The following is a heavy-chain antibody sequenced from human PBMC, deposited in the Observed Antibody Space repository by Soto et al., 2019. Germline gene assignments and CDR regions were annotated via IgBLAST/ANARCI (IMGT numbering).Heavy chain of an antibody. CDR3: AYCSSSGAQIDY. V-gene: IGHV3-23*01. J-gene: IGHJ4*02. CDR1: GLAFSSYA. Sequence: GGSLRLSCAAAGLAFSSYAMRWVRQAPGKGLEWVSAISGSGGSTHYADSVKGRFTVSRDNSKNTVYVQMNSLRAEDKAVYYCAYCSSSGAQIDYWGQGTMVTVS. D-gene: IGHD2-2*01. CDR2: ISGSGGST.